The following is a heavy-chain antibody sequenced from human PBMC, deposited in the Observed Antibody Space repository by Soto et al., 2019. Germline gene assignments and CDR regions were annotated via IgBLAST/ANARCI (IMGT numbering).Heavy chain of an antibody. CDR3: ARDHGIVDGCSDY. V-gene: IGHV1-18*01. D-gene: IGHD1-26*01. J-gene: IGHJ4*02. CDR1: GYTFTSYG. Sequence: ASVKVSCKASGYTFTSYGISWVRQAPGQGLEWMGWISAYNGNTNYAQKLQGRVTMTTDTSTSTAYVELRSLRSDDTAVYYCARDHGIVDGCSDYWGQGTLVTVSS. CDR2: ISAYNGNT.